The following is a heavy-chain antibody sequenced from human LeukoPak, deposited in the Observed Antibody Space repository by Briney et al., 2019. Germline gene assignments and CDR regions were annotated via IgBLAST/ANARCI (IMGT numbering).Heavy chain of an antibody. Sequence: PSGTLSLTCAVSGDSISNNNCYSWVRQSPGKGLEWIGEICPRGGINYNPSLKTRVIITGDRYRNQFSLNLISVTAADSAVYYCARGAKIQLWLNAYYFDYWGQGTLVTVSS. V-gene: IGHV4-4*02. CDR3: ARGAKIQLWLNAYYFDY. CDR1: GDSISNNNC. CDR2: ICPRGGI. D-gene: IGHD5-18*01. J-gene: IGHJ4*02.